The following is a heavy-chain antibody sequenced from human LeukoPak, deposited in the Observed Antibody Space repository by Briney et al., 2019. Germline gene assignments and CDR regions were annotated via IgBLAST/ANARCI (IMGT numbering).Heavy chain of an antibody. CDR3: ARNGAPVVTAITPYYYYMDV. Sequence: GMSLRLSCAASGFPFSSYGMHWVRQAPGKGLEWVAAISNDGNNKFYADSVKGRFTISRDNHKNTMNLQMNSLRAEDTAVYYCARNGAPVVTAITPYYYYMDVWGKGTTVTVSS. J-gene: IGHJ6*03. V-gene: IGHV3-30*03. CDR1: GFPFSSYG. D-gene: IGHD2-21*02. CDR2: ISNDGNNK.